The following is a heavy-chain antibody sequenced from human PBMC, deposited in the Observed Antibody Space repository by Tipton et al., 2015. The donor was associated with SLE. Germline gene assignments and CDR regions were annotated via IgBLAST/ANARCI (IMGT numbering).Heavy chain of an antibody. V-gene: IGHV4-59*01. D-gene: IGHD6-19*01. J-gene: IGHJ4*02. CDR2: LFYDGNT. Sequence: TLSLTCTVSGGSFTSYYWSWIRQPPGKGLEWIGYLFYDGNTNYNPSLKSRVTMSVDTSKNQISLKLSSVTAADTAVYYCARDRGRSGWYYFDYWGQGSLVTVSS. CDR1: GGSFTSYY. CDR3: ARDRGRSGWYYFDY.